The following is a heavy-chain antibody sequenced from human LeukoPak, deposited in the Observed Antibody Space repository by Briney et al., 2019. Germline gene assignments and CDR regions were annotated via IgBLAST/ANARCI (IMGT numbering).Heavy chain of an antibody. Sequence: SETLSLTCTVSGGSISSYYWSWIRQPPGKDLEWIGYIYYSGSTNYNPSLKSRVTISVDTSKNQFSLKLSSVTATDTAVYYCARVRGCSSTSCYTLDHNWFDPWGQGTLVTVSS. V-gene: IGHV4-59*01. J-gene: IGHJ5*02. CDR3: ARVRGCSSTSCYTLDHNWFDP. CDR1: GGSISSYY. CDR2: IYYSGST. D-gene: IGHD2-2*02.